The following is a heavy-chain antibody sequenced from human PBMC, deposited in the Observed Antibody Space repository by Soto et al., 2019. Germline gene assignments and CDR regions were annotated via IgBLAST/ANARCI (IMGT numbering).Heavy chain of an antibody. CDR2: INPNSGCT. J-gene: IGHJ6*02. CDR3: ESGRYYYGMDV. Sequence: GASVKVSCKSCGYTFIGNYWHGVRQAPGQGLEGMGWINPNSGCTNYAQKFQGRVTITRDTSISTAYMELSRLRCDDTAVYYCESGRYYYGMDVWGQWTTVTVSS. CDR1: GYTFIGNY. V-gene: IGHV1-2*02.